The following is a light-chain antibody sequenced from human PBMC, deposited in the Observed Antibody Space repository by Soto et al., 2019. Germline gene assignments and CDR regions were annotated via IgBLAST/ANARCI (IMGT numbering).Light chain of an antibody. CDR3: QHMRT. V-gene: IGKV1-5*01. CDR2: DAS. Sequence: GDRVTITCRASQNINNWIAWYQQKPGKAPKFLIYDASTLESGVPSRFSSSGFGTEFSLTISSLQPDDFGSYYCQHMRTFGQGTKVDIK. CDR1: QNINNW. J-gene: IGKJ1*01.